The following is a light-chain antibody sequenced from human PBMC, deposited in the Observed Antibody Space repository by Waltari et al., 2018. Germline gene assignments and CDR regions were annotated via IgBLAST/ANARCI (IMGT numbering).Light chain of an antibody. J-gene: IGLJ1*01. CDR3: AAWDDSLSAYV. Sequence: QSVLTQPPSVSEAPRQRVTISCSGSSSNIGNNAVNWYQQLPGKAPKLLIYYDDLRPSGVSDRFSGSKSGTSASLAISGLQSEDEADYYCAAWDDSLSAYVFGTGTKVTVL. V-gene: IGLV1-36*01. CDR1: SSNIGNNA. CDR2: YDD.